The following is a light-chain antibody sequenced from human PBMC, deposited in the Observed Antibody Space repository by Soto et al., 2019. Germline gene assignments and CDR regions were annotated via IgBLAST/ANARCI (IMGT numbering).Light chain of an antibody. J-gene: IGKJ1*01. CDR2: DAS. CDR3: QQYNSYPWT. Sequence: DIQMTQSPSTLSASVGDRDTITCRASQSISSWLAWYQQNPGKAPKLLIYDASSLESGVPSRFSGSGSGTDFALTISSLQPDDFATYYCQQYNSYPWTFGQGAKVDIK. V-gene: IGKV1-5*01. CDR1: QSISSW.